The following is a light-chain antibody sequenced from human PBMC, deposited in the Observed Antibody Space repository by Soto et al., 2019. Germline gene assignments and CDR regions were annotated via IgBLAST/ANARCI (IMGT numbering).Light chain of an antibody. CDR3: QQYNDWPPLT. CDR1: QSVNSN. Sequence: EIVMTQSPVTLSVSPGERATLSCRASQSVNSNLAWYQQKPGQAPRLLVYGATTRATGIPARFSGSGSGTAFTLTFSSLQSEDFAVYYCQQYNDWPPLTFGGGTKVEIK. V-gene: IGKV3-15*01. CDR2: GAT. J-gene: IGKJ4*01.